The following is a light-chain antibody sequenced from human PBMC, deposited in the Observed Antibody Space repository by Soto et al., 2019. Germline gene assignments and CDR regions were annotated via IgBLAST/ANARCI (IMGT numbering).Light chain of an antibody. CDR3: QQYNNYSPWT. CDR1: QSVNSW. Sequence: DIQMTQSPSTLSASVGDRVTITCRASQSVNSWLAWYQQKPGKAPRLLIYDASNLEIGVPSRFSGSGSGTEFTLTISTLQPDDSATYYCQQYNNYSPWTFGQGTKVDIK. V-gene: IGKV1-5*01. J-gene: IGKJ1*01. CDR2: DAS.